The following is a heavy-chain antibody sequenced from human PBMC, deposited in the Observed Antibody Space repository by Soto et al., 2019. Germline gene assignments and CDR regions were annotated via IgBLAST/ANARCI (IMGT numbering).Heavy chain of an antibody. J-gene: IGHJ6*02. Sequence: QVQLVQSGAEVKKPGSSVKVSCKASGGPFSSFVIGWVRQAPGQGLEWMGGIIPFFGTPNYAQKFQGRVTITADESTSTAYMELSSLKSEDTARYYCARDASTSSWDYYYPMDVWGQGTTVTVSS. V-gene: IGHV1-69*01. CDR2: IIPFFGTP. D-gene: IGHD6-6*01. CDR1: GGPFSSFV. CDR3: ARDASTSSWDYYYPMDV.